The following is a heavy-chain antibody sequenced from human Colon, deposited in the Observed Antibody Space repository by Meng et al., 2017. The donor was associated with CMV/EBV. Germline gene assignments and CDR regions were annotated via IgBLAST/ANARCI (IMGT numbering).Heavy chain of an antibody. V-gene: IGHV1-2*02. CDR3: ARDPSGSRVPFDY. J-gene: IGHJ4*02. CDR2: INSNSGAT. CDR1: GYTFSDYH. Sequence: QVQLVQSWAKVKKPGDSVKVSCKTSGYTFSDYHIHWVRQAPGQGLEWMGWINSNSGATDYAQKFQGRFTMTRDTSITTVYMELSSLRSDDTAVYYCARDPSGSRVPFDYWGQGSLVTV. D-gene: IGHD1-26*01.